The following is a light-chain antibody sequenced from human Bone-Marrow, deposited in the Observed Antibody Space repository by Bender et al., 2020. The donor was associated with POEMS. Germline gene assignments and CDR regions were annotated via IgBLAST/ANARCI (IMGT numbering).Light chain of an antibody. CDR3: VAWDASLNGWV. Sequence: QSALTQPASVSGSPGQSITISCTGASSDVGAYNLVSWFQQHPGKAPELMIYEVNKRPSGVSNRFSGSKSGNTASLTVSGLQAEDEAIYFCVAWDASLNGWVFGGGTKLTVL. CDR1: SSDVGAYNL. CDR2: EVN. J-gene: IGLJ3*02. V-gene: IGLV2-14*02.